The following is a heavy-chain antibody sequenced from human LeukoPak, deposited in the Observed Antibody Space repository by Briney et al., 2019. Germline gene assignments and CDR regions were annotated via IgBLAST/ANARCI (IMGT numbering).Heavy chain of an antibody. CDR3: ARDRAVGKYYYYYGMDV. Sequence: GGSLRLSCAASGFTFSDYYMSWVRQAPGKGLEWVSVIYSGGSTYYADSVKGRFTISRDNSKNTLYLQMNSLRAEDTAVYYCARDRAVGKYYYYYGMDVWGQGTTVTVSS. CDR2: IYSGGST. J-gene: IGHJ6*02. CDR1: GFTFSDYY. D-gene: IGHD4-23*01. V-gene: IGHV3-66*02.